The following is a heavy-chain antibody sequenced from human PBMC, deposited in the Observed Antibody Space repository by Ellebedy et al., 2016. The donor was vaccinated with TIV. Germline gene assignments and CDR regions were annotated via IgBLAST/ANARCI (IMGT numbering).Heavy chain of an antibody. CDR2: IYYSGST. V-gene: IGHV4-39*01. CDR1: GGSISSSSYY. D-gene: IGHD5/OR15-5a*01. CDR3: ARPWGLYEDDTNMDV. J-gene: IGHJ6*02. Sequence: SETLSLTXTVSGGSISSSSYYWGWIRQPPGKGLEWIGSIYYSGSTYYNPSLKSRVTISVDTSKNQFSLKLSSVTAADTAVYYCARPWGLYEDDTNMDVWGQGTTVTVSS.